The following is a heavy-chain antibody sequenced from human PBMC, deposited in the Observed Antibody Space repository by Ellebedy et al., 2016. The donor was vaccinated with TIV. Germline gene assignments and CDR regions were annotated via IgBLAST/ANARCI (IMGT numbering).Heavy chain of an antibody. CDR2: ISTSGGST. V-gene: IGHV3-23*01. CDR3: ARLERHFEQDLGSRGYYYYYIDV. CDR1: GITFSRYA. D-gene: IGHD3-3*02. J-gene: IGHJ6*03. Sequence: GESLKISXAVSGITFSRYAMTWVRQAPGKGLECVSPISTSGGSTNYPDSVEGRFTISRDNSKDTLYLQMNSLRAEDTAVYYCARLERHFEQDLGSRGYYYYYIDVWGKGTTVTVSS.